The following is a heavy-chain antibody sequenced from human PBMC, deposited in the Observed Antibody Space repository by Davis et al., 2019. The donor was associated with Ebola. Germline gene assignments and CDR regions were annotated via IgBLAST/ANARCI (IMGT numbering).Heavy chain of an antibody. CDR3: ARERTSCGGDCYDY. Sequence: GESLKISCAASGFIFSSYEMTWVRQAPGGGLEWISYIGPSGTDIAYADSVRGRFTISRDNAKNSLFLQMNSLRAEDTALYYCARERTSCGGDCYDYWGQGTLVTVSS. CDR2: IGPSGTDI. V-gene: IGHV3-48*03. CDR1: GFIFSSYE. J-gene: IGHJ4*02. D-gene: IGHD2-21*01.